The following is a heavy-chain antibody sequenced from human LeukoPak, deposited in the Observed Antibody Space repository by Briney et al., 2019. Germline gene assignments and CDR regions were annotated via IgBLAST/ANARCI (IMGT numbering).Heavy chain of an antibody. CDR1: GGTFSSYA. V-gene: IGHV1-69*13. J-gene: IGHJ4*02. Sequence: SVKVSCKASGGTFSSYAISWVRQAPGQGLEWMGGIIPIFGTANYAQKFQGRVTITADESTSTAYMELSSLRSEDTAVYYCARGPYYGSGDPFDYWGQGTLVTVSS. D-gene: IGHD3-10*01. CDR3: ARGPYYGSGDPFDY. CDR2: IIPIFGTA.